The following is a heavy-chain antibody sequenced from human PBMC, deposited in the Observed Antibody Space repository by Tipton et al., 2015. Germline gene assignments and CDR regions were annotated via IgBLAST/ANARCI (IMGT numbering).Heavy chain of an antibody. Sequence: SLRLSCAASGVTVSSNYMMWVRQTPERGLEWVSVIYSGGSATYYADSVRGRFIISRDTSTNTLYLQMNSLRPEDSALYYCAAGRYCTNGVCPAFYWGQGTLVTVSS. CDR1: GVTVSSNY. CDR3: AAGRYCTNGVCPAFY. V-gene: IGHV3-53*01. J-gene: IGHJ1*01. CDR2: IYSGGSAT. D-gene: IGHD2-8*01.